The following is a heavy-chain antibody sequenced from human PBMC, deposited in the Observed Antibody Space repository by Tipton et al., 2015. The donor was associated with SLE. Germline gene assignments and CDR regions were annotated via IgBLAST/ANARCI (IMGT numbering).Heavy chain of an antibody. J-gene: IGHJ4*02. CDR2: ISSDGQAM. V-gene: IGHV3-11*04. CDR1: GFDFGYYY. CDR3: ARDRPGWLFDY. Sequence: SLRLSCTGSGFDFGYYYMSWIRQAPGKGLEWVSYISSDGQAMYYADSLKGRFTISRDNAKNSLYLQMDSLRAEDTALYYCARDRPGWLFDYWGQGTLVTVSS. D-gene: IGHD5-12*01.